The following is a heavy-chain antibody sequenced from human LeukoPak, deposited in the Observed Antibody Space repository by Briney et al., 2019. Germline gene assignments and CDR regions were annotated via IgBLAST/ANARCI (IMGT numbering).Heavy chain of an antibody. V-gene: IGHV3-21*01. CDR2: ISSRSSYI. Sequence: PRGSPRLSCAASGVTFSSYRINWGRQAPGKGLEWVSSISSRSSYIYYANSLKGRFTISRDNAKNSLYLQMNSLRAEDTAVYYCAELGITMIGGVWGKGTTVTISS. CDR1: GVTFSSYR. J-gene: IGHJ6*04. D-gene: IGHD3-10*02. CDR3: AELGITMIGGV.